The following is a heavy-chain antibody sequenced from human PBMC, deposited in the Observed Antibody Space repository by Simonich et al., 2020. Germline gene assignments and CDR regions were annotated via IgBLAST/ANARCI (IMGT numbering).Heavy chain of an antibody. V-gene: IGHV4-34*01. D-gene: IGHD1-1*01. CDR2: INHSGST. J-gene: IGHJ3*02. Sequence: QVQLQQWGAGLLKPSETLSLTCAVSGGSFSGYYWSWIRQPPGKGLEWIGEINHSGSTNYNPSLKRRGTISLATSKNQFSLKLSSVTAADTAVYYCARGKGWKNAFDIWGQGTMVTVSS. CDR3: ARGKGWKNAFDI. CDR1: GGSFSGYY.